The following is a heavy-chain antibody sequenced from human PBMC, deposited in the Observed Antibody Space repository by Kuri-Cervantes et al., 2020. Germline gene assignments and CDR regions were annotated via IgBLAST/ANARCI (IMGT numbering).Heavy chain of an antibody. V-gene: IGHV1-2*04. J-gene: IGHJ3*02. CDR1: GYTFTGYY. CDR2: INPNSGGT. D-gene: IGHD6-19*01. Sequence: ASVKVSCKASGYTFTGYYMHWVRQAPGQGLEWMGWINPNSGGTNYAQKFQGWVTMTRDTSISTAHMELSRLRSDDTAVYYCARDAVAGTGGPNAFDIWGQGTMVTVSS. CDR3: ARDAVAGTGGPNAFDI.